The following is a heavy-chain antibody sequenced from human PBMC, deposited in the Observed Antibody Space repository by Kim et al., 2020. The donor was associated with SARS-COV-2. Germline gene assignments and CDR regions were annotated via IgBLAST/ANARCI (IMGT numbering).Heavy chain of an antibody. D-gene: IGHD3-10*01. Sequence: GGSLRLSCAASGFTFSNYWMHWVRQAPGEGLVWVSRSNADGTNIGYADSVKGRFTISRDNAKNMLYLQMHSLRAEDMAVYFCAGFGGNYYGSGSSLEHWGQGTLVTVSS. V-gene: IGHV3-74*01. CDR1: GFTFSNYW. CDR2: SNADGTNI. CDR3: AGFGGNYYGSGSSLEH. J-gene: IGHJ1*01.